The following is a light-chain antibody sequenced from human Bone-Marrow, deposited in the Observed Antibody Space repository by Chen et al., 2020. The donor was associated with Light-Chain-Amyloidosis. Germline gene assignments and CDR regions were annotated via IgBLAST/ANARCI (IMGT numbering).Light chain of an antibody. V-gene: IGLV3-21*02. CDR2: DDM. CDR1: NIGSTS. J-gene: IGLJ3*02. Sequence: SYVLTQPSSVSVAPGQMATIAWGGNNIGSTSVHWYQQTPGQAPLLVVYDDMDRPSGIPERLSGSNAGNTATLTISRVEAGDEADYYCQVWDRSSDRPVFGGGTKLTVL. CDR3: QVWDRSSDRPV.